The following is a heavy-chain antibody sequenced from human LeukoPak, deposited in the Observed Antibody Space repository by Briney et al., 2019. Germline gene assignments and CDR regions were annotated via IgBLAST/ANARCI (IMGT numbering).Heavy chain of an antibody. CDR2: IIPILGIA. V-gene: IGHV1-69*04. CDR3: ARALTGTTSGSFDY. CDR1: GGTFSSYA. J-gene: IGHJ4*02. Sequence: ASVKVSCKASGGTFSSYAISWVRQAPGQGLELMGRIIPILGIANYAQKFQGRVTITADKSTSTAYMELSSLRSEDTAVYYCARALTGTTSGSFDYWGQGTLVTVSS. D-gene: IGHD1-1*01.